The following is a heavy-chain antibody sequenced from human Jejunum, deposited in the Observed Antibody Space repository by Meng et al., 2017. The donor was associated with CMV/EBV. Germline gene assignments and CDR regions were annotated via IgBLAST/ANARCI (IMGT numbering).Heavy chain of an antibody. J-gene: IGHJ4*02. CDR3: ARHSSLGGFFDS. CDR2: MNSGRSST. Sequence: CAASGFTFDSYWMHWVRQAPGKGLVWVSRMNSGRSSTNYADSVKDRFTISRDNARDTLYLQMNSQRTEDTAVYYCARHSSLGGFFDSWGQGSLVTVSS. V-gene: IGHV3-74*01. D-gene: IGHD3-16*01. CDR1: GFTFDSYW.